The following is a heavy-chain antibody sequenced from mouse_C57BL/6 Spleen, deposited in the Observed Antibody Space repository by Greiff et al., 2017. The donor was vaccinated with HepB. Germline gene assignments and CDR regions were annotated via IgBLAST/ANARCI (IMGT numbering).Heavy chain of an antibody. CDR2: IYPGDGDT. Sequence: QVQLQQSGAELVKPGASVKISCKASGYAFSSYWMNWVKQRPGKGLEWIGQIYPGDGDTNYNGKFKGKATLTADKSSSTAYMQLSSLTSEDSAVYFCARSGFITTSMDYWGQGTSVTVSS. CDR1: GYAFSSYW. V-gene: IGHV1-80*01. J-gene: IGHJ4*01. CDR3: ARSGFITTSMDY. D-gene: IGHD1-1*01.